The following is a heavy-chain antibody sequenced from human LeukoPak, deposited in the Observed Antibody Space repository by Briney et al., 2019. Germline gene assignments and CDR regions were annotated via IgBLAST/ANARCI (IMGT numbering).Heavy chain of an antibody. Sequence: GRPLRLSCAASGFTFSNYYMSWIRQAPGKGLEWVSYISDSTTYTNYADSVKGRFTISRDNAKNSLYLQMNSLRAEDTAVYYCAKSRPIDYWGQGILVTVSS. CDR1: GFTFSNYY. CDR3: AKSRPIDY. CDR2: ISDSTTYT. J-gene: IGHJ4*02. V-gene: IGHV3-11*03.